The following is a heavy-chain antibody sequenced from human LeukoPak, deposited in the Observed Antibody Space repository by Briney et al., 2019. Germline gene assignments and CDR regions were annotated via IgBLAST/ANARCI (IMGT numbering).Heavy chain of an antibody. CDR3: ARPRNGGYTSYFDY. CDR2: ISSNGGST. CDR1: GFTFSSYA. V-gene: IGHV3-64*01. Sequence: GGSLRLSCAASGFTFSSYAMHWVRQAPGKGLEYVSAISSNGGSTHYANSVKGRFTISRDNSKNTLYLQMGSLRAEDMAVYYCARPRNGGYTSYFDYWGQGTLVTVSS. J-gene: IGHJ4*02. D-gene: IGHD5-12*01.